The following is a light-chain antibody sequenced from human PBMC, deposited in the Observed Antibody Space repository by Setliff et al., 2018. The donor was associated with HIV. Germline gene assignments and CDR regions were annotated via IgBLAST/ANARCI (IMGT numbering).Light chain of an antibody. V-gene: IGLV2-14*01. CDR2: EVS. Sequence: ALAQPASVSGSPVQSITISCTGTSSDVGGYNYVSWYQQHPGKAPKLMIYEVSNRPSGVSNRFSGSKSGNTASLTISGLQAEDEADYYCSSYTSSSTPYVFGTGTKVTVL. CDR3: SSYTSSSTPYV. J-gene: IGLJ1*01. CDR1: SSDVGGYNY.